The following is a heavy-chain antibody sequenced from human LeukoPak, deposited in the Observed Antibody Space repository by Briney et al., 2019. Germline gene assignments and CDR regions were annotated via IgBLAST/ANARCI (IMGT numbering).Heavy chain of an antibody. CDR3: ARVRGPGALNY. J-gene: IGHJ4*02. D-gene: IGHD1-26*01. CDR2: MNPNSGQA. V-gene: IGHV1-8*01. CDR1: GYTFINFE. Sequence: ASVKVSCKASGYTFINFEINWVRQAPGRGLEWMGWMNPNSGQAGYAEKFQGRVTFTGDTSIDTAFMELSSLRSDDAAVYFCARVRGPGALNYWGQGTLVAVSS.